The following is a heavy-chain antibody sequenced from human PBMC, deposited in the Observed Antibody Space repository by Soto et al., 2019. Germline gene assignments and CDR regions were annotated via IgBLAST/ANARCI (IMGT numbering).Heavy chain of an antibody. V-gene: IGHV3-64*01. CDR1: AFTFSSYA. D-gene: IGHD6-19*01. CDR2: ISSNGGNT. CDR3: AREAAGFRRYYFDY. J-gene: IGHJ4*02. Sequence: GGSLRLSCAASAFTFSSYAMHWVRQAPGRGLEYVSAISSNGGNTYYANSVKGRFTISRDNSKNTLYLQMGSLRAEDMAMYYCAREAAGFRRYYFDYWGQGTLVTVSS.